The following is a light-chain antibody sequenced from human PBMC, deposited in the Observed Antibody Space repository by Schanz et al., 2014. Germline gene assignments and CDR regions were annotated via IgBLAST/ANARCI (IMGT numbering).Light chain of an antibody. V-gene: IGKV3-20*01. Sequence: EIVVTQSPATLALSPGERASLSCRASRSISGNLAWYQQKPGQAPRLLIFGASTRATGIPPRFSGSMSGTDFTFTISRLEPEDFAVYYCQQYGSSPRTFGQGTKVEIK. CDR2: GAS. CDR3: QQYGSSPRT. J-gene: IGKJ1*01. CDR1: RSISGN.